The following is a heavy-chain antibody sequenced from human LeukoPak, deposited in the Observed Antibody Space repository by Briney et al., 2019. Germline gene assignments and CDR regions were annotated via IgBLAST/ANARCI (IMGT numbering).Heavy chain of an antibody. V-gene: IGHV3-7*03. Sequence: GGSLRLSCAASGFTYSTYWMSWVRQAPGKGLEWVANIKQDGSEKYSLDSVKGRFTISRDNAKNSLYLQMNSLRAEDTAVYYCARRAGPVETDWGQGTLVTVSS. CDR2: IKQDGSEK. D-gene: IGHD2-21*02. CDR3: ARRAGPVETD. CDR1: GFTYSTYW. J-gene: IGHJ4*02.